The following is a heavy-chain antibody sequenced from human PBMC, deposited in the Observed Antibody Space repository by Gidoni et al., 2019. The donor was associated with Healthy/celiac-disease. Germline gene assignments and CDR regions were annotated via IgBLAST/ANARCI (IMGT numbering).Heavy chain of an antibody. CDR3: ARDYDFWSGSNLAAFDI. J-gene: IGHJ3*02. Sequence: EVQLVESGGGLVQPGGSLRLSCAASGFTFSRYSMNWVRHAPGKALEWVSYISSSSSTIYYADSVKGRFTISRDNAKNSLYLQMNSLRAEDTAVYYCARDYDFWSGSNLAAFDIWGQGTMVTVSS. D-gene: IGHD3-3*01. CDR1: GFTFSRYS. V-gene: IGHV3-48*01. CDR2: ISSSSSTI.